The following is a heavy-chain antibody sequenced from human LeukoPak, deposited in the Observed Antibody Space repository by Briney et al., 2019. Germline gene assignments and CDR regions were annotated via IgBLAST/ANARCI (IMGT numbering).Heavy chain of an antibody. J-gene: IGHJ4*02. D-gene: IGHD2-15*01. CDR2: IDNSDSTI. V-gene: IGHV3-48*03. CDR3: ARDSGGSSHFDY. CDR1: GFTFSNYE. Sequence: GGSLRLSCAASGFTFSNYEMHWVRQAPGKGLECVSYIDNSDSTIYYADSVKGRFTISRDNAKNSLYLQMNSLRAEDTAVYYCARDSGGSSHFDYWGQGTLVTVSS.